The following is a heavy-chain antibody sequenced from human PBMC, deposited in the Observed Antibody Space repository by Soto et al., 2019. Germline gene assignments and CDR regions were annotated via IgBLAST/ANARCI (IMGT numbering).Heavy chain of an antibody. CDR2: IYYSGST. CDR1: GGSISSYY. V-gene: IGHV4-59*01. D-gene: IGHD3-9*01. J-gene: IGHJ6*03. CDR3: ANQGGTHYDILTDDYYYYYMDV. Sequence: SETLSLTCTVSGGSISSYYWSWIRQPPGKGLEWIGYIYYSGSTNYNPSLKSRVTISVDTSKNQFSLKLSSVTAADTAVYYCANQGGTHYDILTDDYYYYYMDVWGKGTTVTVSS.